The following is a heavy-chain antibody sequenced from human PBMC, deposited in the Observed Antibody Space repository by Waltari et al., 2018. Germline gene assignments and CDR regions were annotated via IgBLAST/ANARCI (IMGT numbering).Heavy chain of an antibody. CDR1: GGSISSYY. V-gene: IGHV4-59*01. CDR3: AGLYSSGWYKDY. D-gene: IGHD6-19*01. CDR2: IYYSGST. J-gene: IGHJ4*02. Sequence: QVQLQESGPGLVKPSETLSLTCTVSGGSISSYYWSWIRQPPGKGLEWIGYIYYSGSTNYNPSLKSRVTISVDTSKNQFSLKLSSVTAADTAVYYCAGLYSSGWYKDYWGQGTLVIVSS.